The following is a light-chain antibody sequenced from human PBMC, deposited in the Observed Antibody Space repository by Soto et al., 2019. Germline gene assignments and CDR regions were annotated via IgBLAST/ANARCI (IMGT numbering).Light chain of an antibody. CDR2: GAS. V-gene: IGKV3-20*01. Sequence: EIVLTQSPGTLSLSPGERATLSCRASQSVINTYLAWYQQKPGQAPRLLIYGASSRATGIPDRFSGSVSGTDFTLTSSRVEPEDFSVYHCHKYARSPTFGGGTKVEIK. CDR1: QSVINTY. CDR3: HKYARSPT. J-gene: IGKJ4*01.